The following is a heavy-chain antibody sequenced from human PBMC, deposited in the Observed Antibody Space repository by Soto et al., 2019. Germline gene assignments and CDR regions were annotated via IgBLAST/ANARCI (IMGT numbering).Heavy chain of an antibody. CDR2: INPSGGST. J-gene: IGHJ4*02. CDR1: GYTFTSYY. V-gene: IGHV1-46*04. Sequence: QVQLVQSGAEVKKPGASVKVSCKASGYTFTSYYMHWVRQAPGQGLEWMGIINPSGGSTSYAQKLQGRVTMTRDTSTSTVYMELSSLRSEDTAVYYCARPPLAGQHIHYFDYWGQGTLVTVSS. CDR3: ARPPLAGQHIHYFDY. D-gene: IGHD6-13*01.